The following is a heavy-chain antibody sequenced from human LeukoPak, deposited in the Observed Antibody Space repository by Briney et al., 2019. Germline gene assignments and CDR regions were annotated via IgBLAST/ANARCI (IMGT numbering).Heavy chain of an antibody. CDR1: GGSISSYY. CDR2: IYYTGST. V-gene: IGHV4-59*12. D-gene: IGHD1-7*01. Sequence: SETLSLTCTVSGGSISSYYWSWIRQPPGKGLEWIGYIYYTGSTNYNPSLKSRVTISVDTSKNQFSLKLRSVTAADTAVYYCARLYGNYQNYFDYWGQGTLVTVSS. J-gene: IGHJ4*02. CDR3: ARLYGNYQNYFDY.